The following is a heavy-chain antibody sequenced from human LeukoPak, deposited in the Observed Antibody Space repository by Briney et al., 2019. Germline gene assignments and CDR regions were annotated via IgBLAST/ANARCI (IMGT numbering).Heavy chain of an antibody. Sequence: PGGSLRLSCAAPGFTVSGNYMSWVRQAPGKGLEWGSDIYSGGSTYYADSVKGRFTISTDNSKHKLYLKMNSLRAEDTAVYYCAREPAGGLRGSAGAATHYFDYWGQGTLVTVSS. V-gene: IGHV3-53*01. J-gene: IGHJ4*02. CDR3: AREPAGGLRGSAGAATHYFDY. D-gene: IGHD1-26*01. CDR1: GFTVSGNY. CDR2: IYSGGST.